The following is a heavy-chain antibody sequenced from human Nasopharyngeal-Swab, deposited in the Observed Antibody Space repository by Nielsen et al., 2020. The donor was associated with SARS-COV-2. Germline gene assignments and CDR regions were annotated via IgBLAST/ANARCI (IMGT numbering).Heavy chain of an antibody. J-gene: IGHJ6*02. V-gene: IGHV1-69*13. D-gene: IGHD3-9*01. CDR1: GGTPSSYA. CDR2: IIPIFGTA. Sequence: SVSVFCTASGGTPSSYAISWVRQAPGQGLEWMGGIIPIFGTANYAQKFQGRVTITADESTSTAYMELSSLRSEDTAVYYCARDRYDILTGYYPPPYYGMDVWGQGTTVTVSS. CDR3: ARDRYDILTGYYPPPYYGMDV.